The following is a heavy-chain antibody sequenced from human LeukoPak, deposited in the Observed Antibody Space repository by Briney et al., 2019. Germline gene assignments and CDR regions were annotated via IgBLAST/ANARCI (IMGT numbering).Heavy chain of an antibody. CDR3: ARLDWGDSSGRYFDY. CDR1: GGSISSYS. D-gene: IGHD6-19*01. J-gene: IGHJ4*02. Sequence: SETLSLTCTVSGGSISSYSWSWIRQPPGKGLEWIGYIDYSGNTYYNPSLKSRVTMSVDTSKNQFSLKLSSVTAADTAVFYCARLDWGDSSGRYFDYWGQGTLVTVSS. V-gene: IGHV4-59*01. CDR2: IDYSGNT.